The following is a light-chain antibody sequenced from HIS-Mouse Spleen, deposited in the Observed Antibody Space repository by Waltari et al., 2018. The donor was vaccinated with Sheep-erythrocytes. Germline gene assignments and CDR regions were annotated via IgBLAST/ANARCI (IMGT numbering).Light chain of an antibody. CDR2: AAS. V-gene: IGKV1-39*01. CDR3: RQSYSTPYT. Sequence: MTQSPSSLPASVGDRVTSKWRASESISSYLNWYQQKPGKAPKLLIYAASSLQSGVPSRFSGSESPPSFPVAFRSLPPGYFATYSCRQSYSTPYTFGQGTKLEIK. J-gene: IGKJ2*01. CDR1: ESISSY.